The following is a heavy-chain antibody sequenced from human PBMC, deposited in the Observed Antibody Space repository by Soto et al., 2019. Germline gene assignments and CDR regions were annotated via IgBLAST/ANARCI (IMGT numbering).Heavy chain of an antibody. V-gene: IGHV3-23*01. CDR2: LSGSGSGS. CDR3: AKAPISLDGSGYYFASFDY. D-gene: IGHD3-22*01. CDR1: GFTFSRYA. J-gene: IGHJ4*01. Sequence: RGSLRLSCAASGFTFSRYALNWVRQAPGTGQEWVSTLSGSGSGSYYPDSLRGRFTISRDNSKNTLYLQMNNLRAEDTAVYYCAKAPISLDGSGYYFASFDYWGHGTRVTVSS.